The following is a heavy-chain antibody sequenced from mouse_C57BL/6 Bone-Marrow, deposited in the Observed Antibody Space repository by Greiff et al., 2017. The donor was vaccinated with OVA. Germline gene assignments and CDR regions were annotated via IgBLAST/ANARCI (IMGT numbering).Heavy chain of an antibody. J-gene: IGHJ2*01. CDR2: ISSGSSTI. D-gene: IGHD2-4*01. Sequence: EVQRVESGGGLVQPGGSLKISCAASGFTFSDYGMHWVRQAPEKGLEWVAYISSGSSTIYYADTVKGRFTISRDYAKNTLFLQMTSLRSEDTAMYDCANYDVDYWGQGTTLTVSS. V-gene: IGHV5-17*01. CDR1: GFTFSDYG. CDR3: ANYDVDY.